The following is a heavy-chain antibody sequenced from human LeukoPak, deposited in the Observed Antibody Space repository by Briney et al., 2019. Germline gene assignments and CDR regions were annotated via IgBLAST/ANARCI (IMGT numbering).Heavy chain of an antibody. CDR3: AKEGYSSGWYNGYYYYYGMDV. D-gene: IGHD6-19*01. Sequence: GGPLRLSCAASGFTFSSYGMHWVRQAPGKGLEWVAVISYDGSNKYYADSVKGRFTISRDNSKNTLYLQMNSLRAEDTAVYYCAKEGYSSGWYNGYYYYYGMDVWGQGTTVTVSS. J-gene: IGHJ6*02. V-gene: IGHV3-30*18. CDR2: ISYDGSNK. CDR1: GFTFSSYG.